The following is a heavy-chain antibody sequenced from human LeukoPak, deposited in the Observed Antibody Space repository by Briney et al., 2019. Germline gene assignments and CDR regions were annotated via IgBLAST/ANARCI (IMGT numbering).Heavy chain of an antibody. V-gene: IGHV4-59*12. CDR3: ARDMEGVGATTGGAFDI. CDR2: IYYSGST. Sequence: SETLSLTCTVSGGSISSYYWSWIRQPPGKGLEWIGYIYYSGSTNYNPSLKSRVTISVDTSKNQFSLKLSSVTAADTAVYYCARDMEGVGATTGGAFDIWGQGTMVTVSS. D-gene: IGHD1-26*01. CDR1: GGSISSYY. J-gene: IGHJ3*02.